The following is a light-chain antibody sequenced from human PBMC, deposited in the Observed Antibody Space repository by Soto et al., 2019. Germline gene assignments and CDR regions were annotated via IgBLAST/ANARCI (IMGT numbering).Light chain of an antibody. CDR1: NIGSKG. Sequence: SYELTQPPSVSVAPGKTARITCGGNNIGSKGVHWYQQKPGQAPVLVIYFDRERPSGIPERFTGSNSGNTATLTISRVEAGDEAAYYCQVWDSKGVFGGGTKLTVL. CDR2: FDR. V-gene: IGLV3-21*04. CDR3: QVWDSKGV. J-gene: IGLJ3*02.